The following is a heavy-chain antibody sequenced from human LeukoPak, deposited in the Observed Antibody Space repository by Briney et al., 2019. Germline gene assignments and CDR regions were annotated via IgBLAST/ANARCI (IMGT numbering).Heavy chain of an antibody. CDR1: GYTFTGYY. D-gene: IGHD2-15*01. Sequence: ASVKVSCKASGYTFTGYYLHWARQAPGQGLEWMGWINPNSGGTNYAQKFQGRVTMTRDTSISTAYMELSRLRSDDTAVYYCARVVGCSGGSCYYYYGMDVWGQGTTVTVSS. V-gene: IGHV1-2*02. CDR3: ARVVGCSGGSCYYYYGMDV. J-gene: IGHJ6*02. CDR2: INPNSGGT.